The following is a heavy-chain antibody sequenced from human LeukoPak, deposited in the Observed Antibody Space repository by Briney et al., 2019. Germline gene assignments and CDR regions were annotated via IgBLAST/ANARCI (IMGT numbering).Heavy chain of an antibody. CDR3: ARAEVYGDYGNWFDP. CDR1: GGSISSGGYY. J-gene: IGHJ5*02. CDR2: IYYSGST. V-gene: IGHV4-31*03. Sequence: SETLSLTCTVSGGSISSGGYYWSWIRQHPGKGLEWIGYIYYSGSTYYNPSLKSRVTISVDTSKNQFSLKLSSVTAADTAVYYCARAEVYGDYGNWFDPWGQGTLVTVSS. D-gene: IGHD4-17*01.